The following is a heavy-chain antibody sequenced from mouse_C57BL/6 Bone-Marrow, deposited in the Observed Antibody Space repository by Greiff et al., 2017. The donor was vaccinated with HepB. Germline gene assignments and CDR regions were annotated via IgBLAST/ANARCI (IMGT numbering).Heavy chain of an antibody. V-gene: IGHV1-54*01. CDR3: ARESIYYGYDGGDY. D-gene: IGHD2-2*01. CDR1: GYAFTNYL. CDR2: INPGSGGT. Sequence: QLKQSGAELVRPGTSVKVSCKASGYAFTNYLIEWVKQRPGQGLEWIGVINPGSGGTNYNEKFKGKATLTADKSSSTAYMQLSSLTSEDSAVYFCARESIYYGYDGGDYWGQGTTLTVSS. J-gene: IGHJ2*01.